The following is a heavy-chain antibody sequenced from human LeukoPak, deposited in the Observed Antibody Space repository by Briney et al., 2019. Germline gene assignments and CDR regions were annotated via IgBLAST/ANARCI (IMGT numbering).Heavy chain of an antibody. D-gene: IGHD3-16*01. CDR3: AKFGDFDY. J-gene: IGHJ4*02. CDR1: GFTFTNNF. V-gene: IGHV3-7*01. CDR2: IKQDGSET. Sequence: LGGSLRLSCAASGFTFTNNFMSWVRQVPGKGLEWVANIKQDGSETTYADSVRGRFTISRDNFKNILYLQMNSLRSEDTAVYYCAKFGDFDYWGQGTLVTVSS.